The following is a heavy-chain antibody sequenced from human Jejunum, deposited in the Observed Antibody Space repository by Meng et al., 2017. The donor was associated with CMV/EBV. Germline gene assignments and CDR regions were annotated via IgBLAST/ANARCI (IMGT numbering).Heavy chain of an antibody. CDR2: IYSGGSST. V-gene: IGHV3-23*03. D-gene: IGHD1-26*01. Sequence: FTLSSYAMSWVRQAPGKVLEWVSLIYSGGSSTYYADSVKGRFTISRDNSKNTMYLQMNSLRAEDTAVYYCAKAFYSGSYLDAFDIWGQGTMVTVSS. CDR1: FTLSSYA. CDR3: AKAFYSGSYLDAFDI. J-gene: IGHJ3*02.